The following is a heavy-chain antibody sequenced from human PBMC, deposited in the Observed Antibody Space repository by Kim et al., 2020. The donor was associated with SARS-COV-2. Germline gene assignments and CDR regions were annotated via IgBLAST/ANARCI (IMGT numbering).Heavy chain of an antibody. CDR2: MIGSGRDT. D-gene: IGHD6-19*01. V-gene: IGHV3-23*01. CDR1: GFTFSTYI. J-gene: IGHJ4*01. Sequence: GGSLRLSCAGSGFTFSTYIMSWVRQAPGKGLEWVAAMIGSGRDTYYSDSVRGRFTVSRDTSRNTLYLHMNRLRVEDTALYYCAKDADQWRVRLRGNYHY. CDR3: AKDADQWRVRLRGNYHY.